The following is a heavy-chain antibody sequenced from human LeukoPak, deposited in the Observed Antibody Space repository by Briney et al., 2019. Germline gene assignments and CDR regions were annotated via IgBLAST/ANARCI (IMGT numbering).Heavy chain of an antibody. CDR2: ISSDGGST. D-gene: IGHD2-2*01. V-gene: IGHV3-64*04. CDR1: GFSFSSYA. CDR3: AKASQYCSSTSCYLYFDY. J-gene: IGHJ4*02. Sequence: PGGSLRLSCSASGFSFSSYAMHWVRQAPGKGLEYVTAISSDGGSTYYADSVKGRFTISRDNSKNTLYLQMNSLRAEDTAVYYCAKASQYCSSTSCYLYFDYWGQGTLVTVSS.